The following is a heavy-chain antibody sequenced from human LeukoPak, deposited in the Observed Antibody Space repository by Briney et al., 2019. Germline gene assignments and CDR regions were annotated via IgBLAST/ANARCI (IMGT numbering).Heavy chain of an antibody. CDR3: ARDRPPLGMDYYYGMDV. CDR2: ISGYNGNT. D-gene: IGHD6-6*01. V-gene: IGHV1-18*04. J-gene: IGHJ6*02. Sequence: ASVKVSCKASGYTFTSYGISWVRQAPGQGLEWMGWISGYNGNTNYAQKVQGRVTMTTDTSTSTAYMELRSLRSDDTAVYYCARDRPPLGMDYYYGMDVWGQGTTVTVSS. CDR1: GYTFTSYG.